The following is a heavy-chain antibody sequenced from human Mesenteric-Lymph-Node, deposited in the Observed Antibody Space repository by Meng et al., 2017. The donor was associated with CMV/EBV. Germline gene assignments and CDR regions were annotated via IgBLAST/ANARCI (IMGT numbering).Heavy chain of an antibody. Sequence: GGSLRLSCAASGFTFSSYAMHWVRQAPGKGLEYVSAISSNGGSTYYADSVKGRFTISRDNSKNTLYLQMGSLRAEDMAVYYCAKGKYSGSYFGFDYWGQGTLVTVSS. J-gene: IGHJ4*02. D-gene: IGHD1-26*01. V-gene: IGHV3-64*02. CDR2: ISSNGGST. CDR3: AKGKYSGSYFGFDY. CDR1: GFTFSSYA.